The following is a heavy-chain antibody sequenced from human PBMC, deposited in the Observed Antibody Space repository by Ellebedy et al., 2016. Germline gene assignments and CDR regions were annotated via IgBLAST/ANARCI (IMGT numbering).Heavy chain of an antibody. CDR2: ISTDGSST. CDR1: GFTLRSYW. CDR3: ARDFGWY. V-gene: IGHV3-74*01. J-gene: IGHJ4*02. D-gene: IGHD3-16*01. Sequence: GGSLRLXXAASGFTLRSYWMHWVRQAPGKGLVWVSRISTDGSSTAYADSVKGRVTISRDNAKNTLYLQMDSLRVEDTAVYYCARDFGWYWGQGTLVTVSS.